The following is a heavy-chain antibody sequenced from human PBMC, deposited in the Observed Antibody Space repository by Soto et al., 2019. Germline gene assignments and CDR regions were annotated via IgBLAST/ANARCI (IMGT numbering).Heavy chain of an antibody. V-gene: IGHV3-64*02. Sequence: GGSLRLSCAASGFTFSSYAMHWVRQAPGKGLEYVSAISSNGGSTYYADSVKGRFTISRDNSKNTLYLQMGSLRAEDMAVYYCARYCSSTSCSTSHYGMDVWGQGTTVTVSS. CDR2: ISSNGGST. CDR3: ARYCSSTSCSTSHYGMDV. D-gene: IGHD2-2*01. J-gene: IGHJ6*02. CDR1: GFTFSSYA.